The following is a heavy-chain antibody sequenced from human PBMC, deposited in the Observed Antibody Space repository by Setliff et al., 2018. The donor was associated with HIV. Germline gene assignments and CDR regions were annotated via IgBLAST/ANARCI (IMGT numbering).Heavy chain of an antibody. J-gene: IGHJ5*02. V-gene: IGHV3-7*03. CDR2: IKQDGSEI. CDR1: GFTFSNYW. Sequence: GGSLRLSCAASGFTFSNYWMDWVRQAPGKGLEWVATIKQDGSEIYYMDSVKGRFTISRDNARTSLFLEMRSLRDEDTAVYLCANLWEVGAWGQGTLVTVSS. D-gene: IGHD1-26*01. CDR3: ANLWEVGA.